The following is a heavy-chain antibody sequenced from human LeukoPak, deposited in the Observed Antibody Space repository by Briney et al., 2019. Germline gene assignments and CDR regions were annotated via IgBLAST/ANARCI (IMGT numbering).Heavy chain of an antibody. Sequence: SETLSLTCTVSGGSISSYHWSWIRQPPGKGLEWIGYIYATGSTNYNPSLKSRVTISVDTSKNQFSLNLRSVTAADTAVYYCARHGSVRSPLGPWGQGTLVTVSS. CDR1: GGSISSYH. V-gene: IGHV4-4*09. D-gene: IGHD3-10*01. CDR3: ARHGSVRSPLGP. J-gene: IGHJ5*02. CDR2: IYATGST.